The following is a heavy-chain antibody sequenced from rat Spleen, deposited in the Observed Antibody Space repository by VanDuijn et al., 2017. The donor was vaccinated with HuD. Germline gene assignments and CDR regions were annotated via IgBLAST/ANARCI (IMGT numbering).Heavy chain of an antibody. J-gene: IGHJ4*01. Sequence: EVQLVESGGGLVQPGRSLKLSCAASGFTFSMYYMAWVRQAPTKGLEWVASIRTGGGDTYYRDSVKGRFTISRDNAKSTLYLQMDSLRSEDTASYYCARHHYDGYYHGPVLGVMDAWGQGASVTVSS. CDR2: IRTGGGDT. CDR1: GFTFSMYY. CDR3: ARHHYDGYYHGPVLGVMDA. D-gene: IGHD1-12*03. V-gene: IGHV5-25*01.